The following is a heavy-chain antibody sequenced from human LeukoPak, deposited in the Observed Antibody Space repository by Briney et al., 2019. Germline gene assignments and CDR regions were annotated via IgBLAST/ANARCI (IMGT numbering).Heavy chain of an antibody. D-gene: IGHD1-7*01. Sequence: ASVKVSCKASGYTFTGYYMHWVRQAPGQGLEWMGWISAYSGNTNYAQKLQGRVTMTTDTSTSTAYMELRSLRSDDTAVYYCAREGLELPNDYWGQGTLVTVSS. CDR2: ISAYSGNT. V-gene: IGHV1-18*04. CDR3: AREGLELPNDY. J-gene: IGHJ4*02. CDR1: GYTFTGYY.